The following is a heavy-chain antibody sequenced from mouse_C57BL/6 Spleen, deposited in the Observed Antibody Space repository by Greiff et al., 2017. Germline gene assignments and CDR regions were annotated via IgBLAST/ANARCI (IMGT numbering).Heavy chain of an antibody. CDR3: ARRQNYFDY. Sequence: EVQLMESGGGLVKPGGSLKLSCAASGFTFSDYGMHWVRQAPEKGLEWVAYISSGSSTIYYADTVKGRFTISRDNATNTRFLQKTSLRSADTAMYYCARRQNYFDYWGQGTTLTVCS. J-gene: IGHJ2*01. D-gene: IGHD3-2*01. CDR2: ISSGSSTI. V-gene: IGHV5-17*01. CDR1: GFTFSDYG.